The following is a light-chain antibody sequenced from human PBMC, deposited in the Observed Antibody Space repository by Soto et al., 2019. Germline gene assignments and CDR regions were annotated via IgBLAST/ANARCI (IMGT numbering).Light chain of an antibody. J-gene: IGKJ1*01. CDR1: QGISSY. CDR3: QQSYSTPRT. Sequence: DIQLTQSPSFLSASVGDRVTITCRASQGISSYLAWHQQKPGKAPKLLIYAASTLQSGVPSRFSGSGSGTDFTLAISSLQPEDSATYYCQQSYSTPRTFGQGTKVDIK. CDR2: AAS. V-gene: IGKV1-9*01.